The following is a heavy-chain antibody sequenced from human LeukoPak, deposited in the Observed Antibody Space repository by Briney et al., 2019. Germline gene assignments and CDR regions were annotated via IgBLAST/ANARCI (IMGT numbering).Heavy chain of an antibody. CDR2: IKTRSEGGTI. V-gene: IGHV3-15*07. D-gene: IGHD3-3*01. Sequence: GGSLRLSCAASGFTFTNAWMHWVRQAPGKGLEWVGRIKTRSEGGTIDYAAPVRGRFTISRDDSENTLYLQMNSLKTEDTALYYCTTDRGTYYDFWSGYYWGQGTLVTVSS. CDR3: TTDRGTYYDFWSGYY. J-gene: IGHJ4*02. CDR1: GFTFTNAW.